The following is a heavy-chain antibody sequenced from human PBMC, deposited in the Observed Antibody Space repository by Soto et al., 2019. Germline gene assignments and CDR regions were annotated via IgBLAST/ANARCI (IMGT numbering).Heavy chain of an antibody. D-gene: IGHD3-10*01. CDR1: GFSFSSHT. CDR2: MSHNGVIT. CDR3: ASTQFLPIVARGNL. J-gene: IGHJ4*02. V-gene: IGHV3-30-3*01. Sequence: GGSLRLSCAASGFSFSSHTMHWVRQAPGKGLEWLSLMSHNGVITFYAESVKGRFTISRDNSKNTLFLQMNSLTPEDTGLYYCASTQFLPIVARGNLWGLGTPVTVSS.